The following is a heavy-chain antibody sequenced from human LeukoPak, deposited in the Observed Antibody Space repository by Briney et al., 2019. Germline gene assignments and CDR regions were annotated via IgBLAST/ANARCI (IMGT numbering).Heavy chain of an antibody. V-gene: IGHV1-18*01. CDR1: GGTFSSYA. D-gene: IGHD1-1*01. CDR3: ARDRWGQLGGDH. Sequence: ASVKVSCKASGGTFSSYAISWVRQAPGQGLEWMGWISAYTGKTNYAQNLQGRVTMTTDTSTSTAYMEVRSLRSDDTAVYYCARDRWGQLGGDHWGQGTLVTVSS. J-gene: IGHJ4*02. CDR2: ISAYTGKT.